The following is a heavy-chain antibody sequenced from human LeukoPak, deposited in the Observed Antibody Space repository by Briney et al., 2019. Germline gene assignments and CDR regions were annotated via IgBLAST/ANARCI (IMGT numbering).Heavy chain of an antibody. CDR2: IYPGDSDT. V-gene: IGHV5-51*01. CDR3: ARRSKVAYYDFWSGLHDAFDI. J-gene: IGHJ3*02. Sequence: GESLKISCKGSGYSFTSYWIGWVRQMPGKGLEWMGIIYPGDSDTRYSPSFQGQVTISADKSISTAYLQWSSLKASDTAMYYCARRSKVAYYDFWSGLHDAFDIWGQGTMVTVSS. CDR1: GYSFTSYW. D-gene: IGHD3-3*01.